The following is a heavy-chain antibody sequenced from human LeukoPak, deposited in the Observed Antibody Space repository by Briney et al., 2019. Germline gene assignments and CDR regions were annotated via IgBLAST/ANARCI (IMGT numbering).Heavy chain of an antibody. D-gene: IGHD6-13*01. Sequence: PGGSLRLSCAASGFTFITYGMHWVRQAPGKGLEWVAFIRYDGSNKYYADSVKGRFTISRDNSKNTLYLQMNSLRAEDTAVYYCAKDTRIAAPNYDAFDIWGQGTMVTVSS. V-gene: IGHV3-30*02. J-gene: IGHJ3*02. CDR1: GFTFITYG. CDR2: IRYDGSNK. CDR3: AKDTRIAAPNYDAFDI.